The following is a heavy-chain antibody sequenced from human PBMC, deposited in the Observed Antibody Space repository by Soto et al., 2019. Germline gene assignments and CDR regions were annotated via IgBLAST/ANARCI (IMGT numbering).Heavy chain of an antibody. J-gene: IGHJ4*02. D-gene: IGHD4-17*01. CDR3: AHSPYYGDKLDY. CDR2: IYWDDDK. V-gene: IGHV2-5*02. Sequence: QITLKESGPTLVKPTQTLTLTCTFSGFSLSTGGVGVGWIRQPPGKALEWLAVIYWDDDKLYSPSLKSRLTITKDTSKNQVVLTMTNMDPVDTATYYCAHSPYYGDKLDYWGQGTLVFVSS. CDR1: GFSLSTGGVG.